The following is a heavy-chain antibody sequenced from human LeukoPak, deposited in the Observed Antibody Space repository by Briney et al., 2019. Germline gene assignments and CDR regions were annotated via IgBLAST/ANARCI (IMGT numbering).Heavy chain of an antibody. CDR1: GFSFTDYP. CDR3: ATDQRYAFDY. J-gene: IGHJ4*02. CDR2: IRTTAEGAKYA. V-gene: IGHV3-48*02. Sequence: GGSLRLSCATSGFSFTDYPMNWVRQAPGKGLEWISNIRTTAEGAKYAYYADSVKGRVTISRDDGENTLYLHMNSLRDDDTAVYYCATDQRYAFDYWGQGILVTVSS. D-gene: IGHD3-9*01.